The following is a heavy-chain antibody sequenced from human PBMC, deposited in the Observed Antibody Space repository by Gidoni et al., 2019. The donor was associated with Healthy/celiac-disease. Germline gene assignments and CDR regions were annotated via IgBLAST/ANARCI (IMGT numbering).Heavy chain of an antibody. CDR1: GSTLDDYA. J-gene: IGHJ4*02. V-gene: IGHV3-9*01. CDR3: AKDRGITFGGALDY. Sequence: EVQLVEAGGGWVQPGRSLRLSCAAAGSTLDDYAMHWVRQAPGKGLGWVSGISWNSGSIGYADSVKGRFTISRDNAKNSLYLQMNSLRAEDTALYYCAKDRGITFGGALDYWGQGTLVTVSS. D-gene: IGHD3-16*01. CDR2: ISWNSGSI.